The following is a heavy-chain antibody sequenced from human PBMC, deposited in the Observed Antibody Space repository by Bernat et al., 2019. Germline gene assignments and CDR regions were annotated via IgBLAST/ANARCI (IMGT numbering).Heavy chain of an antibody. Sequence: QMQLQESGPGLVKPSETLSLTCTVSGGSVNSGDSYWTWIRQHLGKGLEWIGQIYYSGSTFYNPSLKSRVSSSLDTSQNQFSLRLTSVTAADTAVYFCARGVAGSLAYFDFWGPGTRVTVSS. D-gene: IGHD2-21*01. J-gene: IGHJ4*02. V-gene: IGHV4-31*03. CDR2: IYYSGST. CDR1: GGSVNSGDSY. CDR3: ARGVAGSLAYFDF.